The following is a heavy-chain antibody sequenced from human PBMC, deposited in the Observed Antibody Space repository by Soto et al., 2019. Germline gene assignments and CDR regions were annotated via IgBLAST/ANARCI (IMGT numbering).Heavy chain of an antibody. Sequence: QVQLVESGGGLVKPGGSLRLSCAASGFSFSDSYMSWVRQAPGKGLEWVAYISGSSGYTGYADSVKGRFTISRDNAKNSLYLKMNSLRGEDTAVYYCARDRGGYGPPDVWGQGTTVTVSS. CDR1: GFSFSDSY. D-gene: IGHD3-10*01. J-gene: IGHJ6*02. V-gene: IGHV3-11*06. CDR2: ISGSSGYT. CDR3: ARDRGGYGPPDV.